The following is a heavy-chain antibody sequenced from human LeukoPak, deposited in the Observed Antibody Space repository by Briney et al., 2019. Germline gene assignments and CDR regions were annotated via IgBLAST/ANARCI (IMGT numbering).Heavy chain of an antibody. Sequence: SETLSLTCSVSGGSTSNNSYYWAWIRQPPGKALDWIASIYYSGSTYYNPSLRSRVSISVDTSKNQFSLRLSSVTAADTAVYYCATFRRQQGFYFDYWGQGTLVTVSS. CDR1: GGSTSNNSYY. CDR3: ATFRRQQGFYFDY. CDR2: IYYSGST. J-gene: IGHJ4*02. D-gene: IGHD6-25*01. V-gene: IGHV4-39*01.